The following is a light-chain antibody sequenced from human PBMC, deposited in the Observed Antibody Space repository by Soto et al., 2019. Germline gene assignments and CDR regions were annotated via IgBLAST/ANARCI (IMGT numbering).Light chain of an antibody. CDR3: GTWDSSLSAVV. CDR2: DNN. CDR1: SSNIGNNY. V-gene: IGLV1-51*01. Sequence: QAVVTQPPSVSAAPGQKVTISCSGSSSNIGNNYVSWYQQFPGTAPKLLIYDNNKRPSGIPDRFSGSKSGTSATLGITGLQTGGEADYYCGTWDSSLSAVVFGGGTKLTVL. J-gene: IGLJ2*01.